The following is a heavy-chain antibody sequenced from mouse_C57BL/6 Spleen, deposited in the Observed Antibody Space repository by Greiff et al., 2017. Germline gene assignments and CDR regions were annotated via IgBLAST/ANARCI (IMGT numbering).Heavy chain of an antibody. CDR1: GYAFTNYL. CDR3: ARQLRLRGFAY. D-gene: IGHD3-2*02. Sequence: QVQLQQSGAELVRPGTSVKVSCKASGYAFTNYLIEWVKQRPGQGLEWIGVINPGSGGTNYNEKFKGKATLTADKSSSTAYMQLSSLPSEDSAVYFCARQLRLRGFAYWGQGTLVTVSA. J-gene: IGHJ3*01. CDR2: INPGSGGT. V-gene: IGHV1-54*01.